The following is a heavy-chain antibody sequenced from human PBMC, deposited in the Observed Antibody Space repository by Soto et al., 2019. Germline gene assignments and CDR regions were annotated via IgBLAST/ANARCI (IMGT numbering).Heavy chain of an antibody. D-gene: IGHD5-18*01. CDR3: ARGLNGYLHYFDY. J-gene: IGHJ4*02. Sequence: ASVKVSCKASGNTVPNYAIHWVRQAPGQRLEWMGWINGGNGNTYYSEHFQGRVTFTRDTSAGTVYMELSRLRSDDTAVYYCARGLNGYLHYFDYWGQGTPVTVSS. CDR1: GNTVPNYA. V-gene: IGHV1-3*01. CDR2: INGGNGNT.